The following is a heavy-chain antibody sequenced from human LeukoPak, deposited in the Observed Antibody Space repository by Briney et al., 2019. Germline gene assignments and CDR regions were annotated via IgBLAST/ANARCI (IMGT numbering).Heavy chain of an antibody. CDR2: ISGSGGTT. D-gene: IGHD2-15*01. CDR1: GFPFSSHA. CDR3: AREAQFYSWFDP. Sequence: AGGSLRLSCAASGFPFSSHAMSWVRQAPGKGLKWVSGISGSGGTTYYADSVKGRFTISRDNSRNTLYLQMSTLRDEDTAVYYCAREAQFYSWFDPWGQGTLVTVSS. J-gene: IGHJ5*02. V-gene: IGHV3-23*01.